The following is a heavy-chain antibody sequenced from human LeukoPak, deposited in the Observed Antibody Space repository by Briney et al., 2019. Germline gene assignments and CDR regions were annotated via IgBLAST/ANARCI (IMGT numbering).Heavy chain of an antibody. CDR1: GGSFSGYH. J-gene: IGHJ5*02. V-gene: IGHV4-34*01. Sequence: SETLSLTCAVYGGSFSGYHWSWIRQPPGKGLEWIGEINHSGSTNYNPSLKSRVTISVDRSKNQFSLKLTSVTAAYTAVYYCASRYHPPAAMAASSSWFDPWGQGTLVTVSS. CDR2: INHSGST. CDR3: ASRYHPPAAMAASSSWFDP. D-gene: IGHD2-2*01.